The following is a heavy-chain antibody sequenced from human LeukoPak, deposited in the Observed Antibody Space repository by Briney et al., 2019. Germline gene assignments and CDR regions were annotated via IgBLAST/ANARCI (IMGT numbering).Heavy chain of an antibody. J-gene: IGHJ4*02. D-gene: IGHD6-13*01. Sequence: GSLRLSCAASEFTFSSYEMNWVRQAPGKGLEWVSYISNSGSTIYYADSVKGRFTISRDNAKNSLYLQMNSLRAEDTAVYYCARRIAAAGRSFDYWGQGTLVTVSS. V-gene: IGHV3-48*03. CDR1: EFTFSSYE. CDR2: ISNSGSTI. CDR3: ARRIAAAGRSFDY.